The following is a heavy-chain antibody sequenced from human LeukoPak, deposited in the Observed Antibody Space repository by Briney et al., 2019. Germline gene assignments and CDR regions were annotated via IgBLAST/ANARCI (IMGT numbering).Heavy chain of an antibody. Sequence: ASVKVSCKASGYPFTGYYMHWVRQAPGQGLEWMGWINPNSGGTNYAQKFQGRVTMTRDTSISTAYMELSRLRSDDTAVYYCAREEGYYGSGSYYLRWFDPWGQGTLVTVSS. D-gene: IGHD3-10*01. J-gene: IGHJ5*02. CDR1: GYPFTGYY. CDR2: INPNSGGT. V-gene: IGHV1-2*02. CDR3: AREEGYYGSGSYYLRWFDP.